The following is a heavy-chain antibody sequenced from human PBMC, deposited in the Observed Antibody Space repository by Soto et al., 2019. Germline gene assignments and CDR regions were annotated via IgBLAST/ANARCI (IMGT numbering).Heavy chain of an antibody. CDR3: ATGFPGEARGFAPHDY. D-gene: IGHD5-12*01. V-gene: IGHV4-61*01. J-gene: IGHJ4*02. Sequence: QVQLQESGPGMVEHSETLSLTCTVSGGYVSRGSYYWSWIRQPPGNVLEWIGHISYSGSTYYNPSLRGRVTVSVDTSKNRFALKWRSVTPAATAVYYCATGFPGEARGFAPHDYWGQGTLVTVSS. CDR1: GGYVSRGSYY. CDR2: ISYSGST.